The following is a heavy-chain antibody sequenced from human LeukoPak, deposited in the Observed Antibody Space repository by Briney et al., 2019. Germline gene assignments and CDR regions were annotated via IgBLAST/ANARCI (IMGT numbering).Heavy chain of an antibody. V-gene: IGHV3-66*01. D-gene: IGHD6-13*01. CDR3: ARSEVIAAAGEN. CDR1: GFTVSSNY. Sequence: GGSLRLSCAASGFTVSSNYMSWVRQAPGNGLEWASVIYSGGSTYYADSVKGRFTISRDNSKNTLYLQMNSLRAEDTAVYYCARSEVIAAAGENWGQGTLVTVSS. J-gene: IGHJ4*02. CDR2: IYSGGST.